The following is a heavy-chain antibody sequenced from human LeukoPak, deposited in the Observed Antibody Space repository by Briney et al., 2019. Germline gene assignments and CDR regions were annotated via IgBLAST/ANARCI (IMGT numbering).Heavy chain of an antibody. CDR1: GGSISSSSYY. V-gene: IGHV4-39*01. J-gene: IGHJ4*02. CDR3: ARLDQLRFGELSVIDY. Sequence: SETLSLTCTVSGGSISSSSYYWGWIRQPPGKGLEWIGSIYYSGSTYYNPSLKSRVTISVDTSKNQFSLKLSSVTAADTAVYYCARLDQLRFGELSVIDYWGQGTLVTVSS. CDR2: IYYSGST. D-gene: IGHD3-10*01.